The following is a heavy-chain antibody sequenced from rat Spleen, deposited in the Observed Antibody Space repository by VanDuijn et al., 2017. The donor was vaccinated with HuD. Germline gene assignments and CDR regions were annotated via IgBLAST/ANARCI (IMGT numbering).Heavy chain of an antibody. CDR1: GFSLTNFG. V-gene: IGHV2S30*01. J-gene: IGHJ2*01. CDR3: TREHNWGFDY. D-gene: IGHD5-1*01. CDR2: MRYDGDT. Sequence: QVQLKESGPDLVQPSQTLSLTCTVSGFSLTNFGVTWVRQPPGKGLEWMGRMRYDGDTYYNSALKSRLSISRDTSKNQVFLKMNSLQTDDTAIYYCTREHNWGFDYWGQGVMVTVSS.